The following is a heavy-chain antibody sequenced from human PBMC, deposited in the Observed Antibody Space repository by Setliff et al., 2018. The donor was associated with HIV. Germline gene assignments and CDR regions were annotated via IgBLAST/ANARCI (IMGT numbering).Heavy chain of an antibody. V-gene: IGHV4-31*03. J-gene: IGHJ6*03. CDR2: IYYNGRVSYSEKT. CDR1: GGSISRSSYF. CDR3: ALTGHRLLRGYMDV. D-gene: IGHD2-15*01. Sequence: SETLSLTCTVSGGSISRSSYFWTWIRQRPGQGLEWIGYIYYNGRVSYSEKTYYSPSLKSRVTISVDSSKNQFSLNLKSVTAAETAVYYCALTGHRLLRGYMDVWGKGTTVTVSS.